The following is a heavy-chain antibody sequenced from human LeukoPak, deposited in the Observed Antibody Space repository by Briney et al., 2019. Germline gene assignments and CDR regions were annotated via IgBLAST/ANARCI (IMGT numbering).Heavy chain of an antibody. CDR2: ISTGSSTM. CDR1: GFTFSTYS. J-gene: IGHJ4*02. CDR3: AREYGSYYFDY. Sequence: GGSLRLSCAASGFTFSTYSMNWVRQAPGKGLEWVSYISTGSSTMYYADSVKGRFTISRDNAKNSLYLQMNSLRAEDTAVYYCAREYGSYYFDYWGQGTLVAVSS. D-gene: IGHD6-6*01. V-gene: IGHV3-48*01.